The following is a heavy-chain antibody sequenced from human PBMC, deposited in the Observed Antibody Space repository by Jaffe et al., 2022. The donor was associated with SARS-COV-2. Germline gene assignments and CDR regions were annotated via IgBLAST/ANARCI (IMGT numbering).Heavy chain of an antibody. Sequence: QVQLQESGPGLVKPSETLSLTCTVSGGSISSYYWSWIRQPPGKGLEWIGYIYYSGSTNYNPSLKSRVTISVDTSKNQFSLKLSSVTAADTAVYYCASGGTSSYYGVYPGYYYMDVWGKGTTVTVSS. CDR3: ASGGTSSYYGVYPGYYYMDV. CDR2: IYYSGST. V-gene: IGHV4-59*01. D-gene: IGHD4-17*01. CDR1: GGSISSYY. J-gene: IGHJ6*03.